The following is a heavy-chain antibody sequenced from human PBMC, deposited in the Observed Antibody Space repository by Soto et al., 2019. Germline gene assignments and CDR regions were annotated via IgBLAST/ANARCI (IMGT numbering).Heavy chain of an antibody. V-gene: IGHV1-69*02. J-gene: IGHJ5*02. CDR2: IIPILGIA. D-gene: IGHD3-3*01. Sequence: ASVKVSCKASGGTFSSYTISWVRQAPGQGLEWMGRIIPILGIANYAQKFQGRVTITADKSPSTAYMELSSLRSEDTAVSYCARADFWASHYLRWFDPWGQGTLVTVSS. CDR3: ARADFWASHYLRWFDP. CDR1: GGTFSSYT.